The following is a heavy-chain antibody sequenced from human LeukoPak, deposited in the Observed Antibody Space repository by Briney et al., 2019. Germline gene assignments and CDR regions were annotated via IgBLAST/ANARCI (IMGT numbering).Heavy chain of an antibody. CDR2: ISYDGSNK. J-gene: IGHJ4*02. V-gene: IGHV3-30*18. D-gene: IGHD4-17*01. Sequence: PGRSLRLSCAASGFTFSSYGMHWVRQAPGKGLEWVAVISYDGSNKYYADSVKGRFTISRDNPKNTLYLQMNSLRAEDTAVYYCAKSGYDYGDYGFDYWGQGTLVTVSS. CDR1: GFTFSSYG. CDR3: AKSGYDYGDYGFDY.